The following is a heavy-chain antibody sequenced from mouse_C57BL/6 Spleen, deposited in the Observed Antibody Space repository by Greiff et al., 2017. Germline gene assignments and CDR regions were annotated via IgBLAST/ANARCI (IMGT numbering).Heavy chain of an antibody. Sequence: VQLQQSGPELVKPGASVKISCKASGYAFSSSWMNWVKQRPGKGLEWIGRIYPGDGDTNYNGKFKGKATLTADKSSSTAYMQLSSLTSEDSAVYFCARSVNLYYFDYWGQGTTLTVSS. CDR1: GYAFSSSW. CDR3: ARSVNLYYFDY. V-gene: IGHV1-82*01. J-gene: IGHJ2*01. CDR2: IYPGDGDT. D-gene: IGHD4-1*02.